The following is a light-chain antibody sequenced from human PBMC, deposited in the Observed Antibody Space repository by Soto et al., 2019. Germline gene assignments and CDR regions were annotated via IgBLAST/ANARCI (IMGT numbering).Light chain of an antibody. CDR2: DAS. CDR3: QHRRD. V-gene: IGKV3-11*01. J-gene: IGKJ5*01. CDR1: QSVSSY. Sequence: EIVLTHSPATLYFSPLDIATLSCRASQSVSSYLAWYQQKPGQAPRLLIYDASNRATGIPARFSGSGSGTDFTLTISSLEPEDFAVYYCQHRRDFGQGTRLEIK.